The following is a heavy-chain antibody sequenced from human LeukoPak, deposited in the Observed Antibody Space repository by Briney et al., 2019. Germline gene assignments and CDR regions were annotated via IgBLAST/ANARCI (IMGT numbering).Heavy chain of an antibody. CDR1: GGSISSGGYY. J-gene: IGHJ4*02. CDR2: IYHSGST. V-gene: IGHV4-30-2*01. D-gene: IGHD6-19*01. Sequence: SETLSLTCTVSGGSISSGGYYWSWIRQPPGKGLEWIGYIYHSGSTYYNPSLKSRVTISVDRSKNQFSLKLSSVTAADTAVYYCARGSTHPSGWFDYWGQGTLVTVSS. CDR3: ARGSTHPSGWFDY.